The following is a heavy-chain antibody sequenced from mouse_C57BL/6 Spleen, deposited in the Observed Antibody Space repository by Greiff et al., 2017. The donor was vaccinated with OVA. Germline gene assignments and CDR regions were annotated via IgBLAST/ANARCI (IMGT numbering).Heavy chain of an antibody. V-gene: IGHV1-61*01. J-gene: IGHJ2*01. CDR2: IYPSDSAT. CDR3: ARSHYYGSSYGYFDY. CDR1: GYTFTSYW. Sequence: QVQLQQPGAELVRPGSSVKLSCKASGYTFTSYWMDWVKQRPGQGLEWIGNIYPSDSATHYNQKFKDKATLTVDKSSSTAYMQLSSLTSEDSAVYYCARSHYYGSSYGYFDYWGQGTTLTVSS. D-gene: IGHD1-1*01.